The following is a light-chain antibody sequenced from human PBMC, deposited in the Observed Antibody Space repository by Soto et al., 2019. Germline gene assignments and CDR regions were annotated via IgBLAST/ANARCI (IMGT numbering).Light chain of an antibody. Sequence: EIVITQSPATLSVSPADRPTLSSTASQRVSANLAWYQHKPGQAPSLLIYGASTRATGIPARFSGSGTGTDFTLTISSLQSEDFAVYYCQQRSNWPPITFGQGTRLEIK. CDR2: GAS. J-gene: IGKJ5*01. CDR1: QRVSAN. CDR3: QQRSNWPPIT. V-gene: IGKV3-15*01.